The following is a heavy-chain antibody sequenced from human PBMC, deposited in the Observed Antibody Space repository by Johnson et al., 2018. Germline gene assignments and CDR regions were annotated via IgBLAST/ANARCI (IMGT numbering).Heavy chain of an antibody. V-gene: IGHV3-72*01. CDR1: GFTFSDHY. CDR2: TRDKSNSYTT. J-gene: IGHJ1*01. D-gene: IGHD3-10*01. CDR3: VSASGITYPYFQH. Sequence: EVQLVETGGGLVQPGGSLRLSCAASGFTFSDHYMDWVRQAPGKGLEWVGRTRDKSNSYTTEYAASVKGRFTISRDDSKNSLYLQMNSLKTEDTAVNYCVSASGITYPYFQHWGQGTLVTVS.